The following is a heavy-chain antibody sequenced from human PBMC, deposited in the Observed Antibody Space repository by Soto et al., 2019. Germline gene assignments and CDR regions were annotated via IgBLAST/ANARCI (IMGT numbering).Heavy chain of an antibody. CDR3: ARTTVTAGVEYYYYYYYMDV. J-gene: IGHJ6*03. CDR2: IYYSGST. D-gene: IGHD4-17*01. V-gene: IGHV4-59*08. Sequence: PSETLSLTCTVSGGSISSYYWSWIRQPPGKGLEWIGYIYYSGSTNYNPPLKSRVTTSVDTSKNQFSLKLSSVTAADTAVYYCARTTVTAGVEYYYYYYYMDVWGKGTTVTVSS. CDR1: GGSISSYY.